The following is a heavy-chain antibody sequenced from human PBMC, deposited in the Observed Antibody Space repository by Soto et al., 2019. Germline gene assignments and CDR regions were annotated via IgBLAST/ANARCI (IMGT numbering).Heavy chain of an antibody. CDR2: ISASNGKT. D-gene: IGHD5-12*01. J-gene: IGHJ4*02. CDR3: ARDRHSGHDSLDF. CDR1: GYTFRNFG. V-gene: IGHV1-18*01. Sequence: ASLKVSCKASGYTFRNFGFSWVRQAPGQGLQWMGWISASNGKTNYAQKMQGRVTMTTDASSATAYMELRSLRADDTAVYYCARDRHSGHDSLDFWGQGTLVTVSS.